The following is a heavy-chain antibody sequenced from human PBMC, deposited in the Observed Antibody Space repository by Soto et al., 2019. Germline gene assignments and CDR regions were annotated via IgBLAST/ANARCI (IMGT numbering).Heavy chain of an antibody. CDR1: GFTFDDYA. V-gene: IGHV3-9*01. J-gene: IGHJ4*02. Sequence: EVQLVESGGGLVQPGRSLRLSCAASGFTFDDYAMHWVRQAPGKGLEWVSGISWNSGSIGYADSVKGRFTISRDNAKNSLYLQMNSLRAEDTALYYCAKAQVKGRWELLVNYFDYWGQGTLVTVSS. CDR2: ISWNSGSI. D-gene: IGHD1-26*01. CDR3: AKAQVKGRWELLVNYFDY.